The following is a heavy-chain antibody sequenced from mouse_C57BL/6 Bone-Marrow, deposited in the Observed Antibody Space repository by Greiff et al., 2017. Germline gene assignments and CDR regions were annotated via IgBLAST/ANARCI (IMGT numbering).Heavy chain of an antibody. V-gene: IGHV1-81*01. CDR2: IYPRSGNT. J-gene: IGHJ1*03. D-gene: IGHD1-1*01. Sequence: VQLQESGAELARPGASVKLSCKASGYTFTSYGISWVKQRTGQGLEWIGEIYPRSGNTYYNEKLKGKATLTADKSSSTAHLELRRLTSEDSAVYFCAGRHYGSSYRWYFDVWGTGTTVTVSS. CDR3: AGRHYGSSYRWYFDV. CDR1: GYTFTSYG.